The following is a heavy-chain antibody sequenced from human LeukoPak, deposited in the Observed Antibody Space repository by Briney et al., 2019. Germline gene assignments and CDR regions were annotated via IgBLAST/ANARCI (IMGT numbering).Heavy chain of an antibody. CDR3: ARDYLGYRSSSYFDY. J-gene: IGHJ4*02. CDR2: INPSGGST. Sequence: ASVKVSCKASGYTFTSYYMHWVRQAPGQGLEWMGIINPSGGSTSYAQKFQGRVTMTRDTSTGTVYMELSSLRSEDTAVYYCARDYLGYRSSSYFDYWGQGTLVTVSS. D-gene: IGHD6-6*01. V-gene: IGHV1-46*01. CDR1: GYTFTSYY.